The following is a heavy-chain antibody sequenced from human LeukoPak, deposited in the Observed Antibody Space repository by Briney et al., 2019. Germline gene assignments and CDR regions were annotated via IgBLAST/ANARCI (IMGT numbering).Heavy chain of an antibody. Sequence: GGSLRLSCTASGFAFEDYTMHWVRQRPGKGLEWVSLITWDGDFPSYADSVKGRFTVSRDNSKNSLYLEVNSLLTEDTALYYCFVSEGAFDIWGQGTTVAVSS. D-gene: IGHD5/OR15-5a*01. J-gene: IGHJ3*02. CDR3: FVSEGAFDI. CDR1: GFAFEDYT. V-gene: IGHV3-43*01. CDR2: ITWDGDFP.